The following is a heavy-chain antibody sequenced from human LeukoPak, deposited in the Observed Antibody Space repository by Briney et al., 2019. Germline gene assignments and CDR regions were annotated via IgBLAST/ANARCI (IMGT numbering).Heavy chain of an antibody. CDR2: INPNSGGT. CDR1: GGTFSSYA. V-gene: IGHV1-2*02. J-gene: IGHJ4*02. Sequence: ASVKVSCKASGGTFSSYAISWVRQAPGQGLEWMGWINPNSGGTNYAQKFQGRVTMTRDTSISTAYMELSRLRSDDTAVYYCAQSSSSSYWGQGTLVTVSS. CDR3: AQSSSSSY. D-gene: IGHD6-6*01.